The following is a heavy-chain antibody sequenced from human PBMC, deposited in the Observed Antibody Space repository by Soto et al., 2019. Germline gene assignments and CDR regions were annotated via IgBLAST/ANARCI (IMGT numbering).Heavy chain of an antibody. Sequence: QPGGSLRLSCAASGFTFSSYWMHWVRQAPGKGLVWVSRINSDGSSTSYAESVKGRFTISRDNAKNTLYLQMNSLRAEDTAVYYCARDLDYYDSSGYYYQVHGDAFDIWGQGTMVTVSS. J-gene: IGHJ3*02. V-gene: IGHV3-74*01. CDR3: ARDLDYYDSSGYYYQVHGDAFDI. CDR1: GFTFSSYW. D-gene: IGHD3-22*01. CDR2: INSDGSST.